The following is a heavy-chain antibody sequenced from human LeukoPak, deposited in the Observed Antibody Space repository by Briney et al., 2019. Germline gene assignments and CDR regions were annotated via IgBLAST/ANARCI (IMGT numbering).Heavy chain of an antibody. V-gene: IGHV3-13*01. CDR1: GFTFTNYY. D-gene: IGHD2-15*01. J-gene: IGHJ1*01. CDR2: IVTEGDT. CDR3: ARSLHCSGGRCYLDFLL. Sequence: RRSRSLSCAAAGFTFTNYYTDWVRQATGKGLEWVAAIVTEGDTYYPDSVKGRFTISRENGKNSLFLQMDSLRAGDSAVYYCARSLHCSGGRCYLDFLLWGQGTLVTVSS.